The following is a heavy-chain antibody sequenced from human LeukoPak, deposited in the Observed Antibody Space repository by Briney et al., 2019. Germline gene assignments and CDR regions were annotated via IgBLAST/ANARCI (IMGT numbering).Heavy chain of an antibody. V-gene: IGHV3-23*01. J-gene: IGHJ4*02. CDR3: ASYDSSGYYHYFDY. CDR1: GFTFSNYA. D-gene: IGHD3-22*01. CDR2: LSGSGATT. Sequence: PGGSLRLSCAASGFTFSNYAMSWVRQAPGKGLEWVSALSGSGATTYYADSVKGRFSISRDNSQNTLYLQMNSLRAEDTAVYYCASYDSSGYYHYFDYWGQGTLVTVSS.